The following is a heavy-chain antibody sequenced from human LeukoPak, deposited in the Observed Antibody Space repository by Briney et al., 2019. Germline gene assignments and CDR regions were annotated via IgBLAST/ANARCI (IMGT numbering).Heavy chain of an antibody. D-gene: IGHD6-13*01. V-gene: IGHV4-39*01. CDR1: GGSISSSSYY. Sequence: SETLSLTCTVSGGSISSSSYYWGWIRQPPGKGLEWIGSIYYSGSTYYNPSLKSRVTISVDTSKNQFSLKLSSVTAADTAVYYCARQWYSSSWYKNYYYYGMDVWGQGTTVTVSS. J-gene: IGHJ6*02. CDR3: ARQWYSSSWYKNYYYYGMDV. CDR2: IYYSGST.